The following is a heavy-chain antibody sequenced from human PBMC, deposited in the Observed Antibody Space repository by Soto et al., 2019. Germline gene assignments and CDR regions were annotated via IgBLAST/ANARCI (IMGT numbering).Heavy chain of an antibody. Sequence: ASVKVSCKASGYTFTSYDINWVRQATGQGLEWMGWMNPNSGNTGYAQKFQGRVTMTRNTSISTAYMELSSLRSEDTAVYYCARGGVLTGTEYYYYYYMDVWGKGTTVTVSS. D-gene: IGHD1-7*01. CDR3: ARGGVLTGTEYYYYYYMDV. V-gene: IGHV1-8*01. J-gene: IGHJ6*03. CDR1: GYTFTSYD. CDR2: MNPNSGNT.